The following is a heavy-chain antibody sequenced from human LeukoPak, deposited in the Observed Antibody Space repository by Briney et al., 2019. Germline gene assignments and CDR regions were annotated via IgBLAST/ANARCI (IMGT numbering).Heavy chain of an antibody. J-gene: IGHJ5*01. CDR2: ITTSTGNP. V-gene: IGHV7-4-1*02. Sequence: GASVKVSCKASGYTFTGYYMHWVRQAPGQGLEWMGWITTSTGNPTYAQGFTGRFVFSSDTSVSTAYLQISSLRAEDTAVYYCARDPYAPPSSDLQRFDSWGQGTLVTVSS. CDR1: GYTFTGYY. CDR3: ARDPYAPPSSDLQRFDS. D-gene: IGHD6-19*01.